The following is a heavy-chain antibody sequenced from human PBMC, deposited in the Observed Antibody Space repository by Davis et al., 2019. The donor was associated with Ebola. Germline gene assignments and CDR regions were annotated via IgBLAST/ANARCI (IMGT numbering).Heavy chain of an antibody. CDR3: ARDRVGGYSYGYMGY. V-gene: IGHV3-33*01. CDR2: ICYDGSNK. J-gene: IGHJ4*02. D-gene: IGHD5-18*01. CDR1: GFTFSNYG. Sequence: PGASLRLSSAASGFTFSNYGMHWVRQAPGKGLEWVALICYDGSNKYYADSVQVRFTISRDNSKNTLYLQMNSLRAEDTAVYYCARDRVGGYSYGYMGYWGQGTLVTVSS.